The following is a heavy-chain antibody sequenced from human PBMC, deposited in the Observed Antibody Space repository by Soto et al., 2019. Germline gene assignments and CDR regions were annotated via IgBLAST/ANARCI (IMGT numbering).Heavy chain of an antibody. V-gene: IGHV1-3*01. D-gene: IGHD6-13*01. CDR1: GYTFTGYA. Sequence: ASVKVSCKASGYTFTGYAMHWVRQAPGQRLEWMGWINAGNGNTKYSQKFQGRVTITRDTSTSTAYMELRSLRSDDTAVYYCARIAAAGHANWFDPWGQGTLVTVS. CDR2: INAGNGNT. CDR3: ARIAAAGHANWFDP. J-gene: IGHJ5*02.